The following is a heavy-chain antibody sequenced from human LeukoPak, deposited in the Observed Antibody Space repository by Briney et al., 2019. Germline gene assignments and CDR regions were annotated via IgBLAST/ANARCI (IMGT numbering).Heavy chain of an antibody. CDR3: ARVSRDGYNYRLFDY. J-gene: IGHJ4*02. D-gene: IGHD5-24*01. Sequence: PSETLSLTCTVSGGSISSGSYYWSWIRQPAGKGLEWIGRIYTSGSTNYNPSLKSRVTISVDTSKNQFSLKLSSVTAADTAVYYCARVSRDGYNYRLFDYWGQGTLVTVSS. CDR1: GGSISSGSYY. CDR2: IYTSGST. V-gene: IGHV4-61*02.